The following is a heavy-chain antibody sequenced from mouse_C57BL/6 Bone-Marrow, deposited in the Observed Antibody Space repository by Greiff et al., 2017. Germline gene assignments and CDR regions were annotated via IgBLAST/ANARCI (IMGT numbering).Heavy chain of an antibody. Sequence: VQLQQSGAELVRPGTSVKVSCKASGYAFPNYLIEWVKQRPGQGLEWIGVINPGSGGTNSNEKFKGKATLTADKSSSTAYMQLSSLTSEDSAVYFCARSKNWDSWFAYWGQGTLVTVSA. J-gene: IGHJ3*01. D-gene: IGHD4-1*01. CDR1: GYAFPNYL. CDR2: INPGSGGT. V-gene: IGHV1-54*01. CDR3: ARSKNWDSWFAY.